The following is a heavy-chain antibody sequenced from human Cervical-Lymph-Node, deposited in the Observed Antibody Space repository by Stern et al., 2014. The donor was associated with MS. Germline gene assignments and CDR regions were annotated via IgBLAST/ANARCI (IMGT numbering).Heavy chain of an antibody. CDR1: GGTFSTIE. CDR3: VRDQGGIAAT. V-gene: IGHV1-69*01. CDR2: INPLFGTT. D-gene: IGHD6-13*01. Sequence: QLVQSGAEVKKPGSSMKVSCKASGGTFSTIEISWGRQAPGQGLEWLGGINPLFGTTHYAQKVQGRATIVADESTNTVNMKLSSLRSEDTAVYYCVRDQGGIAATWGQGTQVTVSS. J-gene: IGHJ4*02.